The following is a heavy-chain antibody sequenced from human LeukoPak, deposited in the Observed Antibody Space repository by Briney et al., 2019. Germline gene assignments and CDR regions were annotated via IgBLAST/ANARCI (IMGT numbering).Heavy chain of an antibody. Sequence: GGSLRLSCAAPGFTFSSYSVNWVRQAPGKGLEWVSSISSSSSYIYYADSVKGRFTISRDNAKNSLCLQMNSLRAEDTAVYYCARDGSPIYGKDAFDIWGQGTMVTVSS. J-gene: IGHJ3*02. V-gene: IGHV3-21*01. D-gene: IGHD2/OR15-2a*01. CDR3: ARDGSPIYGKDAFDI. CDR2: ISSSSSYI. CDR1: GFTFSSYS.